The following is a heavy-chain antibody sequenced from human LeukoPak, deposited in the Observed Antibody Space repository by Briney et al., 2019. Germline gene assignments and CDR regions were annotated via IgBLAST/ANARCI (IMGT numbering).Heavy chain of an antibody. CDR3: ARCPPRAAAGPRPPIDY. CDR1: GGSISSSSYY. J-gene: IGHJ4*02. D-gene: IGHD6-13*01. CDR2: IYYSGST. Sequence: PSETLSLTCTVSGGSISSSSYYWGWIRQPPGKGLEWIGSIYYSGSTYYNPSLKSRVTISVDTSKNQFSLKLSSVTAADTAVYYCARCPPRAAAGPRPPIDYWGQGTLVTVSS. V-gene: IGHV4-39*01.